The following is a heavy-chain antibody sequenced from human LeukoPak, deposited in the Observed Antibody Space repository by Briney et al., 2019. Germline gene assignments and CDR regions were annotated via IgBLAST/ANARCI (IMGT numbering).Heavy chain of an antibody. V-gene: IGHV3-21*01. J-gene: IGHJ4*02. Sequence: GGSLRLSCAASGFTFSSYGMHWVRQAPGRGLEWVSIISSGSSAIFSADALKGRFTISRDDAKNLLYLDMNSLRAEDTAVYYCARGHTAVTRHFDFWGQGTLVTVSS. D-gene: IGHD4-17*01. CDR1: GFTFSSYG. CDR3: ARGHTAVTRHFDF. CDR2: ISSGSSAI.